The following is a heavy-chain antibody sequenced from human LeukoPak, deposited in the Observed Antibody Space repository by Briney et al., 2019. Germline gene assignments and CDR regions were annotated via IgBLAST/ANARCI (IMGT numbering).Heavy chain of an antibody. CDR2: IGTAGDT. Sequence: PGGSLRLSCAASGFTFSSYDMHWVRQATGKGLEWVSAIGTAGDTYYPGSVKGRFTISRDNAKNSLYLQMNSLRAEDTAVYYCASGATYYYDSSDYWGQGTLVTVSS. D-gene: IGHD3-22*01. CDR1: GFTFSSYD. V-gene: IGHV3-13*01. CDR3: ASGATYYYDSSDY. J-gene: IGHJ4*02.